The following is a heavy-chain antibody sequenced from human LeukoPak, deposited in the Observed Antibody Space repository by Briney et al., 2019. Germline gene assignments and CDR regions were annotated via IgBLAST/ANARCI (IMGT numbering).Heavy chain of an antibody. V-gene: IGHV4-39*07. CDR3: ARGRNYYDSSGYYYIGKYYFDY. Sequence: SETLSLTCTVSGGSISSSSYYWGWIRQPPGKGLEWIGSIYYSGSTYYNPSLKSRVTISVDTSKNQFSLKLSSVTAADTAVYYCARGRNYYDSSGYYYIGKYYFDYWGQGTLVTVSS. J-gene: IGHJ4*02. CDR1: GGSISSSSYY. D-gene: IGHD3-22*01. CDR2: IYYSGST.